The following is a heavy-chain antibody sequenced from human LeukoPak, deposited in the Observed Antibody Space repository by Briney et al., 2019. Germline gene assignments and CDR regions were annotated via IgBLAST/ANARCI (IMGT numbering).Heavy chain of an antibody. D-gene: IGHD6-13*01. J-gene: IGHJ1*01. Sequence: PGGSLRLSCAASGFTFSSYAMSWVRQAPGEGLEWVSAISGSGGGTYYADSVKGRFTISRDNSKNTLYLQMNSLRAEDTAVYYCAKEPSSLPEEYFHHWGQGTLVTVSS. CDR3: AKEPSSLPEEYFHH. CDR2: ISGSGGGT. V-gene: IGHV3-23*01. CDR1: GFTFSSYA.